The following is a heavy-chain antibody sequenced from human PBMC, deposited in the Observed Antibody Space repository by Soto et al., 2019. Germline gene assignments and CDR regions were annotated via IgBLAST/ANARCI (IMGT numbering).Heavy chain of an antibody. D-gene: IGHD5-18*01. CDR2: ISYDGSNK. CDR1: GFTFSSYA. J-gene: IGHJ4*02. V-gene: IGHV3-30-3*01. CDR3: ASLLNTALAT. Sequence: LRLSCAASGFTFSSYAMHWVRQALGKGLEWVADISYDGSNKNYADSVKGRFTISRDNSKNTLYLQMNSMRAEDTAVYYCASLLNTALATWGQGTLVTVSS.